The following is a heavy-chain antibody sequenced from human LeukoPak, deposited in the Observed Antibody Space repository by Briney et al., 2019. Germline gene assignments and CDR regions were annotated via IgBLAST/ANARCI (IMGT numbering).Heavy chain of an antibody. CDR2: ISYDGGNK. V-gene: IGHV3-30*18. D-gene: IGHD3-10*01. CDR1: GFTFRSYG. J-gene: IGHJ4*02. CDR3: AKDIGEGGQWAFNY. Sequence: SGGSLRLSCAASGFTFRSYGMHWVRQAPGKGLEWVAVISYDGGNKYYADSVKGRFTISRDNSKNTLHLQMNSLRTEDTAVYYCAKDIGEGGQWAFNYWDQGTLVTVSS.